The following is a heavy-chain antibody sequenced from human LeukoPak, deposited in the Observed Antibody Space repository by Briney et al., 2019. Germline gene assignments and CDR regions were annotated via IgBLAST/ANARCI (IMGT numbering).Heavy chain of an antibody. CDR1: GGSISSDGFY. J-gene: IGHJ4*02. Sequence: SQTLSLTCTVSGGSISSDGFYWSWVRQHPGKGLEWIGYISYSGSTYYNPSLKSRVSVSLDTSKSQFSLKLTSVTAADTAVYFCARGPSYCDFWGQGTLVTVSS. V-gene: IGHV4-31*03. CDR3: ARGPSYCDF. CDR2: ISYSGST.